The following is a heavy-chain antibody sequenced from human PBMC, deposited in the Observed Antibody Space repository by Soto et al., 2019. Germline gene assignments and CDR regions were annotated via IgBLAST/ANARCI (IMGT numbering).Heavy chain of an antibody. CDR2: IIPIFGTA. V-gene: IGHV1-69*13. CDR1: GGTFSSYA. Sequence: SVKVSCKASGGTFSSYAISWVRQAPGQGLEWMGGIIPIFGTANYAQKFQGRVTITADESTSTAYMELSSLRSEDTAVYYCASTLISGYSGYDSPLDYYGMDVWGQGTTVTVSS. J-gene: IGHJ6*02. CDR3: ASTLISGYSGYDSPLDYYGMDV. D-gene: IGHD5-12*01.